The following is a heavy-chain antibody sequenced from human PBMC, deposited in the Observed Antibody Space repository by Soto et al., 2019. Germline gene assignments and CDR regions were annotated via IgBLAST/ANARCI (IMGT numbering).Heavy chain of an antibody. CDR2: INPRGGGT. V-gene: IGHV1-46*02. J-gene: IGHJ6*02. D-gene: IGHD2-15*01. CDR3: ARGGGFSPYYYNLDV. Sequence: ASVKVSCKASGYTLNTYYMHWVRQAPGQGPEWMGIINPRGGGTTYAQNFQDRVTMTSDTSSSTVYMELSSLRSEDTAVYYCARGGGFSPYYYNLDVWGQGTTVTVSS. CDR1: GYTLNTYY.